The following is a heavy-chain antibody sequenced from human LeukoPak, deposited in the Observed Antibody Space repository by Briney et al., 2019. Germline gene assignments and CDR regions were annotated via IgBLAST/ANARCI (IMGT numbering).Heavy chain of an antibody. Sequence: SVKVSCKASGGTFSSYAISWVRQAPGQGLEWMGRIIPILGIANYAQKFQGRVTITADEYTRIAYMELTSLRSDDTAVYYCARGTGTGSDLADWGQGTPVTVSS. CDR3: ARGTGTGSDLAD. CDR1: GGTFSSYA. V-gene: IGHV1-69*04. CDR2: IIPILGIA. D-gene: IGHD1-26*01. J-gene: IGHJ4*02.